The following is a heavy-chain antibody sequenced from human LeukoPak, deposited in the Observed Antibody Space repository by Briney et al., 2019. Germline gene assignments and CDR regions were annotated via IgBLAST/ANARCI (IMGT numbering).Heavy chain of an antibody. CDR1: GFTFSNYW. J-gene: IGHJ5*01. Sequence: GGSLRLSCADSGFTFSNYWMRWVRQAPGKGLVWVSRIKGDGSHTIYADSVKGRFTISRDNAKNTLYLQMKSLRDEDTAVYYCVRDWDHFDFDSWGQGTLVTVSS. CDR3: VRDWDHFDFDS. CDR2: IKGDGSHT. D-gene: IGHD1-14*01. V-gene: IGHV3-74*01.